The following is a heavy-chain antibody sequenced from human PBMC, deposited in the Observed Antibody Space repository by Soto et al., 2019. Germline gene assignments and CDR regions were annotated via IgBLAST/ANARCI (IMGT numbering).Heavy chain of an antibody. CDR2: ISYDGSNK. Sequence: SCAASGFTFSSYGMHWVRQAPGKGLEWVAVISYDGSNKYYADSVKGRFTISRDNSKNTLYLQMNSLRAEDTAVYYCAKHLHDFWSGYYPDAFDIWGQGTIVTVSS. CDR1: GFTFSSYG. D-gene: IGHD3-3*01. CDR3: AKHLHDFWSGYYPDAFDI. J-gene: IGHJ3*02. V-gene: IGHV3-30*18.